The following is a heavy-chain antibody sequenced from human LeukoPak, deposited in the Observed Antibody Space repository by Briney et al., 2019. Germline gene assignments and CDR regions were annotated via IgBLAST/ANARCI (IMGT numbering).Heavy chain of an antibody. Sequence: GGSLRLSCAASGFTFTSHSMTWVRQPPGKGLEWVSCISSSGSYIFYADSVQGRFTISRDNAKKSLYLQMNSLRAEDTAVYYCARDHPGAYYYYYYMDVWGKGTTVTVSS. CDR1: GFTFTSHS. J-gene: IGHJ6*03. D-gene: IGHD4/OR15-4a*01. CDR3: ARDHPGAYYYYYYMDV. CDR2: ISSSGSYI. V-gene: IGHV3-21*01.